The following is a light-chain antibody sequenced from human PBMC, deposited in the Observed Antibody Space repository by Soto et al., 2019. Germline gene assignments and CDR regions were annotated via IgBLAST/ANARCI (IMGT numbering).Light chain of an antibody. CDR2: DAS. V-gene: IGKV1-5*01. J-gene: IGKJ1*01. CDR1: QGITGW. Sequence: DIQLTQSPSTLSASVGDRVTITCRASQGITGWLAWYQQKPGKAPKLLIFDASTLESGVPPRFTGSGSGTEFTLSISNLQPDDFATYYCQQYQRYWTFGHGTMVEVK. CDR3: QQYQRYWT.